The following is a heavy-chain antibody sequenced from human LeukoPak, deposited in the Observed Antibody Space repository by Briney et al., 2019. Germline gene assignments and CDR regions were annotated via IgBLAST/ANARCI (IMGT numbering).Heavy chain of an antibody. V-gene: IGHV4-31*03. D-gene: IGHD6-19*01. CDR3: AREAVAGTELGY. CDR1: GVSISSGGYY. CDR2: VYYSGST. J-gene: IGHJ4*02. Sequence: SQTLSLTCTVSGVSISSGGYYWSWIRQHPGKGLECIGYVYYSGSTYYNPSLKSRVTISVDTSNNQFSLKLSAVTAAYSAVYYCAREAVAGTELGYWGQGTLVTVSS.